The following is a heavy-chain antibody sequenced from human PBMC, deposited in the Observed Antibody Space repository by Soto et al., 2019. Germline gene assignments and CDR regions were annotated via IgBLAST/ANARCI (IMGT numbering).Heavy chain of an antibody. CDR2: ISYDGSNK. V-gene: IGHV3-30-3*01. D-gene: IGHD3-3*01. J-gene: IGHJ4*02. CDR3: ARDLATIDDY. CDR1: GFTLNNYA. Sequence: QVKLVESGGGVVQPGRSLRLSCAASGFTLNNYAMHWVRQAPGKGLEWVGVISYDGSNKYYADSLKGRFTISRDDSLTTLYLQMYSLSAEDTAIYYCARDLATIDDYWGQGTLVTVSS.